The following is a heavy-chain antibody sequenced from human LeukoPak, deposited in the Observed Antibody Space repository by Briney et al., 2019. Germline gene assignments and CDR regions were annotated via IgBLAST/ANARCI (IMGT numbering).Heavy chain of an antibody. CDR3: ARASSSWYYFDY. CDR1: GFTFSSYA. CDR2: ISYDGSNK. Sequence: GRSLRLSCAASGFTFSSYAMHWVRQAPGKGLEWLAVISYDGSNKYYVDSVKGRFTISRDNSKNTLYLQMNSLRAEDTAVYYCARASSSWYYFDYWGQGTLVTVSS. J-gene: IGHJ4*02. V-gene: IGHV3-30*04. D-gene: IGHD6-13*01.